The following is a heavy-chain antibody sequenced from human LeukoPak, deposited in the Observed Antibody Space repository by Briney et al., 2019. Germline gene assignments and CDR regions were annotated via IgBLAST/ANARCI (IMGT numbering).Heavy chain of an antibody. Sequence: PGGSLRLSCAASGFTFSSYGMSGVRQAPGKGLEWVSYISSSSSTIYYADSVKGRFTISRDNAKNSLYLQINSLRAEDTAVYYCARGTTGTGGTVLPSSEHAFDIWGQGTMVTVSS. D-gene: IGHD1-1*01. CDR1: GFTFSSYG. J-gene: IGHJ3*02. CDR2: ISSSSSTI. CDR3: ARGTTGTGGTVLPSSEHAFDI. V-gene: IGHV3-48*01.